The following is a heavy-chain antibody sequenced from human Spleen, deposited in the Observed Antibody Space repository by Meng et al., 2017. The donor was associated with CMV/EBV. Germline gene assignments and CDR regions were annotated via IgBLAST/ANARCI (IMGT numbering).Heavy chain of an antibody. CDR1: GYTFAGYY. V-gene: IGHV1-2*02. Sequence: CKASGYTFAGYYMHWLRQAPGQGLEWMGWIFPHTGATGYAEHFQGRVTMTRDTSVSTVYMEVSRVRFDDTAVYYCARVGSGPGGIDYWGQGTLVTVSS. CDR3: ARVGSGPGGIDY. D-gene: IGHD3-10*01. J-gene: IGHJ4*02. CDR2: IFPHTGAT.